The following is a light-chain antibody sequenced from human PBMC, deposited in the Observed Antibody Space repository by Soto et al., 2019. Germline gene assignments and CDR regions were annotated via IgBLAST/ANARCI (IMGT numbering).Light chain of an antibody. CDR1: SSDVGSYNR. Sequence: TSSDVGSYNRVSWYQQPPGTAPKLMIYEVSNRPSGVPDRFSGSKSGNTASLTISGLQAEDEADYYRSSYTSSSTYVFGTGTKVTVL. CDR3: SSYTSSSTYV. CDR2: EVS. J-gene: IGLJ1*01. V-gene: IGLV2-18*02.